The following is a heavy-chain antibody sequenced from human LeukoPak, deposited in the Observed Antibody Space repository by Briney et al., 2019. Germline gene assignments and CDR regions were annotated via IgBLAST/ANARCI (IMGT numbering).Heavy chain of an antibody. Sequence: PGRSLRLSCAASGFTFDDYAMHWVRQAPGKGLEWVSGISWNSGSIGYADSVKGRFTISRDNAKNSLYLQMNSLRAEDTAVYYCAREADSGSSGDYFDYWGQGTLVTVSS. CDR2: ISWNSGSI. V-gene: IGHV3-9*01. D-gene: IGHD6-6*01. CDR3: AREADSGSSGDYFDY. J-gene: IGHJ4*02. CDR1: GFTFDDYA.